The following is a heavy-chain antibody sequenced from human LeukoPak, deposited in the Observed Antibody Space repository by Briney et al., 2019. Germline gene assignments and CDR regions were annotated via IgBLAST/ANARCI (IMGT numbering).Heavy chain of an antibody. CDR3: AKGLYGSGSYYNAPFDY. CDR2: ISGSGGST. CDR1: GFTFSSYA. V-gene: IGHV3-23*01. Sequence: GGSLRLSCAASGFTFSSYAMSWVRQAPGKGLEWVSAISGSGGSTYYADSVKGRFTISRDNSKNTLYLQMNSLRAEDTAVYYCAKGLYGSGSYYNAPFDYWGQGTLVTVSS. J-gene: IGHJ4*02. D-gene: IGHD3-10*01.